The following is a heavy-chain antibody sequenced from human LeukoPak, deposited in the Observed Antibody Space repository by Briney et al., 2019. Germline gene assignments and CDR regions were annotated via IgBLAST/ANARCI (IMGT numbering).Heavy chain of an antibody. J-gene: IGHJ3*02. CDR1: GGSISSYY. D-gene: IGHD6-6*01. CDR3: ATEYRTIQDDAFDI. V-gene: IGHV4-4*07. CDR2: IYTSGST. Sequence: SETLSLTCTVSGGSISSYYWSWLRQPAGKGLEWIGRIYTSGSTNYNPSLTSRVTMSVDTSKNQFSLKLSSVTAADTAVYYCATEYRTIQDDAFDIWGQGTMVTVSS.